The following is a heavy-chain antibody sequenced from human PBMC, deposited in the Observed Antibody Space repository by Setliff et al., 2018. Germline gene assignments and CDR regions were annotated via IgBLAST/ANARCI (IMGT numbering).Heavy chain of an antibody. CDR2: ISVYNGNT. CDR1: GYTFTRNG. J-gene: IGHJ6*02. Sequence: ASVKVSCKASGYTFTRNGINWVRQAPGQGLEWMGWISVYNGNTHYAQKFQGRVTMTTDTSTATAYMDLRSLRSDDTAVYYCASSVDYYDRSGYPYAMDVWGQGTTVTVSS. D-gene: IGHD3-22*01. V-gene: IGHV1-18*01. CDR3: ASSVDYYDRSGYPYAMDV.